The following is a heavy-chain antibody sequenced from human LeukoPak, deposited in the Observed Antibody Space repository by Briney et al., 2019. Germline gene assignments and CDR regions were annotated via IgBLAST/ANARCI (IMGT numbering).Heavy chain of an antibody. CDR1: GLSFGDYT. V-gene: IGHV3-43*01. CDR3: VKGPTIPPYYSSGNYYETKAQFDY. J-gene: IGHJ4*02. CDR2: ISRNGAAT. D-gene: IGHD3-3*01. Sequence: GGSLRLSCEASGLSFGDYTMHWVRQAPGKGLEWVSLISRNGAATKYADSVRGRFTISRDNSKNSLYLQMNSLSPEDTAFYYCVKGPTIPPYYSSGNYYETKAQFDYWGQGTLVTVSS.